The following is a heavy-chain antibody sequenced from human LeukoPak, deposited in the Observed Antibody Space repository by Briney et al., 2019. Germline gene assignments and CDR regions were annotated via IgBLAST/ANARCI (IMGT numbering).Heavy chain of an antibody. CDR2: FDPEDGET. CDR3: ARDGSSSFYYYYMDV. D-gene: IGHD6-6*01. CDR1: GYTLSKLS. Sequence: ASVKVSCKAPGYTLSKLSIHWVRQPSGKGLEWMGAFDPEDGETIYAQEFQGRATMTADTSTDTAYMELSSLRSEDTAVYYCARDGSSSFYYYYMDVWGKGTTVTVSS. V-gene: IGHV1-24*01. J-gene: IGHJ6*03.